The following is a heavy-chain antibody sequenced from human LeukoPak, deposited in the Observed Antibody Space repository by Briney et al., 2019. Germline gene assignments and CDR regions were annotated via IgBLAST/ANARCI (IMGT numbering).Heavy chain of an antibody. V-gene: IGHV1-24*01. J-gene: IGHJ6*02. Sequence: ASVKVSCKVSGYTLTELSMHWVRQAPGKGLGWMGGFDPEDGETIYAQKFQGRVTMTEDTSTDTAYMELSSLRSEDTAVYYCATAGYCSSTSCYTVFHYGMDVWGQGTTVTVSS. CDR3: ATAGYCSSTSCYTVFHYGMDV. D-gene: IGHD2-2*02. CDR1: GYTLTELS. CDR2: FDPEDGET.